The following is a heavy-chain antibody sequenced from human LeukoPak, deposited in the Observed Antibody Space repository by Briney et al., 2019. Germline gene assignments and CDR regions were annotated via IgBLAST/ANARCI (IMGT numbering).Heavy chain of an antibody. J-gene: IGHJ4*02. Sequence: GGSLRLSCAASGFTFSSYAMSWVRQAPGKGLEWVSAISGSGGSTYYADSVKGRFTISRDNSKNTLYLQMNSLRAEDTAVYYCAKDDAELRFLEWLSYWGQGTLVTVSS. CDR2: ISGSGGST. CDR3: AKDDAELRFLEWLSY. CDR1: GFTFSSYA. D-gene: IGHD3-3*01. V-gene: IGHV3-23*01.